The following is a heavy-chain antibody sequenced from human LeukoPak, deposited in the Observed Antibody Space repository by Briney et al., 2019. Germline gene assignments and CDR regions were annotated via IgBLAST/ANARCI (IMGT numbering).Heavy chain of an antibody. V-gene: IGHV1-3*03. CDR1: GYTFTGYY. CDR2: INAGNGNT. D-gene: IGHD5-24*01. J-gene: IGHJ6*03. Sequence: ASVKVSCKASGYTFTGYYMHWVRQAPGQRLEWMGWINAGNGNTKYSQEFQGRVTITRDTSASTAYMELSSLRSEDMAVYYCARGGGYNSDYYYYMDVWGKGTTVTVSS. CDR3: ARGGGYNSDYYYYMDV.